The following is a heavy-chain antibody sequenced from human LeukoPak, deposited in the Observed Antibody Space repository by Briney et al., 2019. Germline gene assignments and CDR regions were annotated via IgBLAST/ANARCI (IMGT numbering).Heavy chain of an antibody. D-gene: IGHD3-22*01. CDR3: ARIDGMIGTAAFDI. CDR2: ISAYNGNT. Sequence: VASVKVSCKASGYTFTSYGISWVRQAPGQGLEWMGWISAYNGNTNYAQKLQGRVTMTTDTSTSTAYMELRSLRSDDTAVCYCARIDGMIGTAAFDIWGQGTMVTVSS. J-gene: IGHJ3*02. V-gene: IGHV1-18*01. CDR1: GYTFTSYG.